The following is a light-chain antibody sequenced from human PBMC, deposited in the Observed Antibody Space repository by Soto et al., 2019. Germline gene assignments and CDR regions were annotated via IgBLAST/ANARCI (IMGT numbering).Light chain of an antibody. J-gene: IGKJ5*01. CDR1: QIVSSDY. V-gene: IGKV3-20*01. Sequence: EIVLTQSPGTLSLSPGERATLSCRASQIVSSDYLAWYRQKPGQAPILLIFGASSRATGIPDRFSGSGSGTDFTLTITRLEPEDFAVYYCQHYGSSPSVITFGQGTRLEIK. CDR3: QHYGSSPSVIT. CDR2: GAS.